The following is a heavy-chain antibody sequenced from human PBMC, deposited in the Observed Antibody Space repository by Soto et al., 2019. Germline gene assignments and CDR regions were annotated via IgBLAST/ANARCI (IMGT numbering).Heavy chain of an antibody. D-gene: IGHD5-12*01. V-gene: IGHV3-53*04. J-gene: IGHJ2*01. CDR2: IYSGGST. CDR1: GFTVSSNY. Sequence: EVQLVESGGGLVQPGGSLRLSCAASGFTVSSNYMSWVRQAPGKGLEWVSVIYSGGSTYYADSVKGRFTISRHNSKNTLYLQMNSLRAEDTAVYYCARGVNIVYYWYCDLWGRGTLVTVSS. CDR3: ARGVNIVYYWYCDL.